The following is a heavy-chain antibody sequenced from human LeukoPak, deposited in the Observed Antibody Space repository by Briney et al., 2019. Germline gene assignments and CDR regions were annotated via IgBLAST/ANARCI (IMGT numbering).Heavy chain of an antibody. CDR3: ASPYAPYGMDV. V-gene: IGHV3-30*02. CDR1: GFTFSNYG. Sequence: PGGSLRLSCAASGFTFSNYGMHWVRQAPGKGLEWVAFVRYDESTKFYADSVKGRFTISRDNSKTTLYLQMNSLRAEDTAVYYCASPYAPYGMDVWGQGTTVTVSS. J-gene: IGHJ6*02. CDR2: VRYDESTK.